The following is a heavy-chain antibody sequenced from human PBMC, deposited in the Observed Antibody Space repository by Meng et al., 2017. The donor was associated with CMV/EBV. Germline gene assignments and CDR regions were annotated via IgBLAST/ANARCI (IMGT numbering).Heavy chain of an antibody. V-gene: IGHV4-34*01. J-gene: IGHJ4*02. CDR1: GGSFSGYS. Sequence: GQLQQVGAGLLNRSEPLSLTCAVYGGSFSGYSWSWIRQPPGKGLEWIGEINHSGSTNYNPSLKSRVTISVDTSKNQFSLKLSSVTAADTAVYYCARVWDSGWDYWGQGTLVTVSS. D-gene: IGHD3-22*01. CDR2: INHSGST. CDR3: ARVWDSGWDY.